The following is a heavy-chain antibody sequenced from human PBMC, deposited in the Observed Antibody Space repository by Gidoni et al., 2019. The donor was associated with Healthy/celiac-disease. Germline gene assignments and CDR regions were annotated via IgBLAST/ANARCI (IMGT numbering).Heavy chain of an antibody. CDR2: INHSGST. CDR3: ASLGGGAVDY. D-gene: IGHD1-26*01. V-gene: IGHV4-34*01. Sequence: QVQLQQWGAGLLKPSETLSLTCAVYGGSFSGYYWSWIRQPPGKGLEWIGEINHSGSTNYNPSLKSRVTISVDTSKNQFSLKLSSVTAADTAVYYCASLGGGAVDYWGQGTLVTVSS. CDR1: GGSFSGYY. J-gene: IGHJ4*02.